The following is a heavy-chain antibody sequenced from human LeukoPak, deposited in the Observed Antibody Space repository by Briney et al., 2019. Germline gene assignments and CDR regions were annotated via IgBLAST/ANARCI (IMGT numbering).Heavy chain of an antibody. Sequence: GGSLRLSCAASGFTFSSYVMSWVRQAPGKGLEWVSAISGSGGSTYYADSVKGRFTISRDNSKNTLYLQMNSLRAEDTAVYYCAKVGMITFEGVIFDYWGQGTLVTVSS. D-gene: IGHD3-16*01. CDR1: GFTFSSYV. CDR3: AKVGMITFEGVIFDY. V-gene: IGHV3-23*01. CDR2: ISGSGGST. J-gene: IGHJ4*02.